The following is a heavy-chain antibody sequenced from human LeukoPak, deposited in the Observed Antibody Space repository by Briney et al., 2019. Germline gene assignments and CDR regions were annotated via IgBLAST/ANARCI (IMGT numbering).Heavy chain of an antibody. V-gene: IGHV4-39*07. D-gene: IGHD6-19*01. CDR3: ASRTDFRIAVAGIAGNWFDP. J-gene: IGHJ5*02. Sequence: SETLSLTCTASGGSISSGSYYWGWIRQPPGKGLEWIGSIYYSGSTYYNPSLKSRVTISVDTSRNQFSLKLSSVTAADTAVYYCASRTDFRIAVAGIAGNWFDPWGQGTLVTVSS. CDR1: GGSISSGSYY. CDR2: IYYSGST.